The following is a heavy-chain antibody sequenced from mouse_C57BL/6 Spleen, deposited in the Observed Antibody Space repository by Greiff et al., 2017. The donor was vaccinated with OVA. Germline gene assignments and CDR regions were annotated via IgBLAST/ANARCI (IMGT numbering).Heavy chain of an antibody. CDR2: IYPRSGNT. J-gene: IGHJ3*01. V-gene: IGHV1-81*01. Sequence: VQRVEYGAELARPGASVKLSCKASGYTFTSYGISWVKQRTGQGLEWIGEIYPRSGNTYYNEKFKGKATLTADKSSSTAYMELRSLTSEDSAVYFCALITTVVARAYWGQGTLVTVSA. D-gene: IGHD1-1*01. CDR1: GYTFTSYG. CDR3: ALITTVVARAY.